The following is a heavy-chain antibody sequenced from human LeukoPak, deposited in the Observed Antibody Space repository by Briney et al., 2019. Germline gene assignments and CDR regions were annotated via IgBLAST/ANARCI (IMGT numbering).Heavy chain of an antibody. V-gene: IGHV4-39*01. CDR3: ARQTDISGYYYGY. CDR1: GGSINSRSDY. CDR2: IYYSGST. Sequence: SETLSLTCTVSGGSINSRSDYWGWIRQPPGKGLEWIGSIYYSGSTYYNPSLKSQVTISVDTSKNQFSLNLSSVTATDTAVYYCARQTDISGYYYGYWGQGTLVTVSS. D-gene: IGHD3-22*01. J-gene: IGHJ4*02.